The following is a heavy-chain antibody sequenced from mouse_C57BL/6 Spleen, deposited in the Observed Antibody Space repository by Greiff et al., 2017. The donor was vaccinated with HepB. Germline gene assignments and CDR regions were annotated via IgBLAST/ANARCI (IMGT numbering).Heavy chain of an antibody. Sequence: EVQLQQSGPELVKPGASVKISCKASGYSFTGYYMNWVKQSPGKSLEWIGEINPSTGGTTYNQKFKAKATLTVDKSSSTAYMQLKSLTSEDSAVYYWARWGAVVAEMDYWGQGTSVTVSS. CDR2: INPSTGGT. V-gene: IGHV1-42*01. CDR1: GYSFTGYY. J-gene: IGHJ4*01. CDR3: ARWGAVVAEMDY. D-gene: IGHD1-1*01.